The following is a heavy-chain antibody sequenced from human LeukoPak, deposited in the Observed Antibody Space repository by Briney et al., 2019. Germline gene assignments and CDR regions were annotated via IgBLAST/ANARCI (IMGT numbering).Heavy chain of an antibody. D-gene: IGHD2/OR15-2a*01. CDR2: IKEDRIEK. V-gene: IGHV3-7*03. J-gene: IGHJ4*02. CDR1: GFTFTGYG. CDR3: ARACNRSACPYYFDS. Sequence: RGSLRLSCAASGFTFTGYGMSWVRQAPGQGLEWVANIKEDRIEKNHVETVQGRFTISRENAKNSLDMQMNSLRAEDTAVYYGARACNRSACPYYFDSWGQGTLVTVSS.